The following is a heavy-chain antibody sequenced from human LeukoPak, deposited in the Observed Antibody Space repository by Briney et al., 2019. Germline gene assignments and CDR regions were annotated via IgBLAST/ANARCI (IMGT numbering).Heavy chain of an antibody. D-gene: IGHD2-15*01. CDR3: ARGKTTLNWFDP. CDR1: GGSFSGYY. J-gene: IGHJ5*02. CDR2: INHSGST. Sequence: SETLSLTCAVYGGSFSGYYWSWIRQPPGKGLEWIGEINHSGSTNYNPSLKSQVTISVDTSKNQFSLKLSSVTAADTAVYYCARGKTTLNWFDPWGQGTLVTVSS. V-gene: IGHV4-34*01.